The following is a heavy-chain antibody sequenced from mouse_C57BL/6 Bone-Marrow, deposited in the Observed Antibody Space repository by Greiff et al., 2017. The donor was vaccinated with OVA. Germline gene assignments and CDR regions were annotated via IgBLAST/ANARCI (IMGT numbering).Heavy chain of an antibody. Sequence: QVQLQQSGAELVRPGASVKLSFQASGYPFTDYYLSWVKQRPGQGLEWIARLYPGSGNIYYNEKFKGKATLTAEKSSSTAYMQLSSLTSDDSAVYFCARSERLRDYFDYWGQGTTLTVSS. V-gene: IGHV1-76*01. D-gene: IGHD2-2*01. CDR2: LYPGSGNI. CDR3: ARSERLRDYFDY. CDR1: GYPFTDYY. J-gene: IGHJ2*01.